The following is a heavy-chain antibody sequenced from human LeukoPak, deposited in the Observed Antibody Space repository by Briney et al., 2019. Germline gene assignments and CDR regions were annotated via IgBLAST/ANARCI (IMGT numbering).Heavy chain of an antibody. Sequence: SETLSLTCTVSGGSISDYYWSWIRQPAGKGLEWIGRIYTSGSTNYNPSLKSRFTMSVDTSKNQFSLKLSSVTAADTAVYYCARDDFWSGYRAFDIWGHGTMVTVSS. CDR2: IYTSGST. V-gene: IGHV4-4*07. J-gene: IGHJ3*02. D-gene: IGHD3-3*01. CDR1: GGSISDYY. CDR3: ARDDFWSGYRAFDI.